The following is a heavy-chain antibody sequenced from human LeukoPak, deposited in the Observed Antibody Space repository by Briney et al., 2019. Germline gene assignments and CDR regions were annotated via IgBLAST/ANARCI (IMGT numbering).Heavy chain of an antibody. CDR3: ARGRGAFDF. D-gene: IGHD5-12*01. Sequence: PSETMSLTCAVYGGSFSGYYWSWIRQPPGKGLEWIGEINHSGSTNYNPSLKSRVTISVDTSKNQFSLKLSSVTAAEPAVYYCARGRGAFDFWGQGTMVTVSS. J-gene: IGHJ3*01. V-gene: IGHV4-34*01. CDR1: GGSFSGYY. CDR2: INHSGST.